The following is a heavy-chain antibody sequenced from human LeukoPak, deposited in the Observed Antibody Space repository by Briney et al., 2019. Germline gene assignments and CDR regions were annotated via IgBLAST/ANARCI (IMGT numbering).Heavy chain of an antibody. CDR1: GFTFSSYA. Sequence: GASLRLSCAASGFTFSSYAMSWVRQAPGKGLEWVSAISGSGGSTYYADSAKGRFTISRDNSKNTLYLQMNSLRAEDTAVYYCAKGDVLLWFGELLYPLDYWGQGTLVTVSS. CDR2: ISGSGGST. CDR3: AKGDVLLWFGELLYPLDY. V-gene: IGHV3-23*01. J-gene: IGHJ4*02. D-gene: IGHD3-10*01.